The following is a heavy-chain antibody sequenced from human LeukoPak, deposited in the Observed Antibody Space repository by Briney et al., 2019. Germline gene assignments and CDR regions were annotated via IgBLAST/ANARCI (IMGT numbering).Heavy chain of an antibody. CDR3: TTAGPYYGSGSIPVDY. CDR2: IKSKTDGGTT. CDR1: GFTFSNAW. V-gene: IGHV3-15*01. Sequence: GGSLRLSCAASGFTFSNAWMSWVRQAPGKGLEWVGSIKSKTDGGTTDHAAPVKGRFTISRDDSKNTLYLQMNSLKTEDTAVYYCTTAGPYYGSGSIPVDYWGQGTLVTVSS. J-gene: IGHJ4*02. D-gene: IGHD3-10*01.